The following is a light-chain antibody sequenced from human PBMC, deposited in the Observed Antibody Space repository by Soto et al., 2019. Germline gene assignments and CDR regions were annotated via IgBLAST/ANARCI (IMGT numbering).Light chain of an antibody. J-gene: IGLJ2*01. CDR1: SSNIGNNY. CDR2: ENN. V-gene: IGLV1-51*01. Sequence: QSVLTQPPSVSAAPGQKVTISCSGFSSNIGNNYVSWYQQVPGTAPKLLIYENNKRPSGIPDRFSGPKSGTSATLDITGLQTGDEADYYCGTWDSSLSAGVFGGGTKLTVL. CDR3: GTWDSSLSAGV.